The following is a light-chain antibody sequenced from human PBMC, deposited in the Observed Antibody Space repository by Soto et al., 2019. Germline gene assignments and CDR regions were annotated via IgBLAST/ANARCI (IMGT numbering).Light chain of an antibody. J-gene: IGLJ1*01. CDR2: EVS. CDR1: SSDVGGYNF. V-gene: IGLV2-14*03. CDR3: SSYTTSSTVV. Sequence: QSVLTQPASVFGSPGQSITISCTGTSSDVGGYNFVSWYQQHPGKAPKLMIYEVSNRASGVSNRFSGSKSGNTASLTISGLQPEDEADYYCSSYTTSSTVVFGTGKKVTV.